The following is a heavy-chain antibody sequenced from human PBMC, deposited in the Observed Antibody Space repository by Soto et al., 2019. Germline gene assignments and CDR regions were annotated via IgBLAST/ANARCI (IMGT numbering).Heavy chain of an antibody. Sequence: EVQLLESGGGLVQPGGSLRLSCAASGFTFSSYAMSWVRQAPGKGLEWVSAISGSGGSTYYADSVKGRFTISRDNSKNPLYLQMNSLRAEDTAVYYCAPPEGAAPYAFDIWGQGTMVTVSS. D-gene: IGHD6-6*01. CDR2: ISGSGGST. V-gene: IGHV3-23*01. J-gene: IGHJ3*02. CDR1: GFTFSSYA. CDR3: APPEGAAPYAFDI.